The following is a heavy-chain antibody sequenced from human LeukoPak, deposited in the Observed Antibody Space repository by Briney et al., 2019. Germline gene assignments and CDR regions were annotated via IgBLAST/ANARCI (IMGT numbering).Heavy chain of an antibody. V-gene: IGHV3-21*01. CDR2: ISSSSSCI. CDR1: GFTFSSYS. D-gene: IGHD1-1*01. J-gene: IGHJ3*02. CDR3: ARDSSPDSATTYYDALDM. Sequence: GGSLRLSCAASGFTFSSYSMNWVRQAPGKGLEWVSSISSSSSCIYYADSVKGRFTISRDNAKNSLYLQMNSLRDEDTALYYCARDSSPDSATTYYDALDMWGQGTMVTVSS.